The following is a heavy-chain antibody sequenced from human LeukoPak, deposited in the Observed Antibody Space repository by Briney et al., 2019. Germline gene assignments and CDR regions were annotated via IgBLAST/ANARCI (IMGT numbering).Heavy chain of an antibody. J-gene: IGHJ4*02. CDR3: ARAYYYDSSGYYTPPDF. CDR1: GFTFDDYA. CDR2: ISMSSYM. Sequence: GGSLRLSCAASGFTFDDYAMHWVRQAPGKGLEWVSSISMSSYMYYADSVKGRFTISRDNAKNSLYLQMNSLRAEDTAVYYCARAYYYDSSGYYTPPDFWGQGTLVTVSS. D-gene: IGHD3-22*01. V-gene: IGHV3-69-1*01.